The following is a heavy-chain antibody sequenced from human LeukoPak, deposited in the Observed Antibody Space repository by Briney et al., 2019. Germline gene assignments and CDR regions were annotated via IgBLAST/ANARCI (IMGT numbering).Heavy chain of an antibody. CDR3: ARDGIVGAIEYCFDY. CDR1: GGSISGSNYY. CDR2: IYESGGT. Sequence: TSETLSLTCTVSGGSISGSNYYWGWIRQPPGKGLEWIGSIYESGGTYYNPSLKSRVTISVDTSKNHFSLKLSSVTAADTAVYYCARDGIVGAIEYCFDYWGQGTLVTVSS. V-gene: IGHV4-39*02. D-gene: IGHD1-26*01. J-gene: IGHJ4*02.